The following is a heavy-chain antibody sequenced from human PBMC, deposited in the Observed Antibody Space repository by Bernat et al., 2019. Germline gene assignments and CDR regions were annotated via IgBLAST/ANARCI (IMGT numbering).Heavy chain of an antibody. J-gene: IGHJ4*02. CDR2: VSVSGGST. D-gene: IGHD2-15*01. V-gene: IGHV3-23*01. CDR1: GFTFGSYA. CDR3: ARGKRTYCSGGSCYSPIY. Sequence: EVQLLESGGGLVQPGGSLRLSCAASGFTFGSYAMSWVRQAPGKGLEWVSTVSVSGGSTYYADSVKGRFTISRDNSKNTLYLQMNSLRAEDTAVYYCARGKRTYCSGGSCYSPIYWGQGTLVTVSS.